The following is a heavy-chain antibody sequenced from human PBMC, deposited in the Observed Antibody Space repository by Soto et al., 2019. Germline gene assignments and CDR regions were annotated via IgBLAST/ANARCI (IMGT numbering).Heavy chain of an antibody. CDR1: GDSISSSNW. D-gene: IGHD1-1*01. J-gene: IGHJ4*02. Sequence: QVQLQESGPGLVKPSGTLSLTCAVSGDSISSSNWWSWVRQAPGKGLEWIGEIYHSGATTYNPSRKSRATISVDTSKNHFSLKLTSVTAADTAVYFCARDLGTGTDFWGRGTLVTVAS. V-gene: IGHV4-4*02. CDR3: ARDLGTGTDF. CDR2: IYHSGAT.